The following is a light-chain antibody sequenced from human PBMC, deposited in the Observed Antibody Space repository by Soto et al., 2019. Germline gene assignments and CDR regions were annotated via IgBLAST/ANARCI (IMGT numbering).Light chain of an antibody. CDR1: QSVTSSY. CDR2: GAS. V-gene: IGKV3-20*01. Sequence: EIVLTQSPGTLSLSPGERATLSCRASQSVTSSYLAWYQQKPGQAPRLVMYGASIRTSGIPDRFSGSGSGTDFTLTISRPEPEDFAVYYCQQYVRAPWTFGKGTKVDIK. J-gene: IGKJ1*01. CDR3: QQYVRAPWT.